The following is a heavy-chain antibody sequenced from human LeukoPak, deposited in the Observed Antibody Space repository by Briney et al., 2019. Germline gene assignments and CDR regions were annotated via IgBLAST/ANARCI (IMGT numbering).Heavy chain of an antibody. Sequence: GGSLRLSCLTSGFTFRDYGLGWVRQAPGMGLEWVSFIRSKIYGGAPEYAASVRGRFSVSRDDSESVAYLQMNNLKSEDTGVYYCARGQTVPGAKYYFDFWSPGTLVTVSS. CDR3: ARGQTVPGAKYYFDF. V-gene: IGHV3-49*04. CDR1: GFTFRDYG. CDR2: IRSKIYGGAP. J-gene: IGHJ4*02. D-gene: IGHD2/OR15-2a*01.